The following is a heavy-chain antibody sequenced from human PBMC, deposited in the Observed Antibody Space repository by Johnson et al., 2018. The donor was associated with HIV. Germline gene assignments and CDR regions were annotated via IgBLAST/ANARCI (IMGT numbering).Heavy chain of an antibody. D-gene: IGHD2-2*01. J-gene: IGHJ3*01. CDR1: GFTFSSYG. CDR2: IQRKADGGTT. CDR3: SIDPIFLGYWYHSSP. V-gene: IGHV3-15*01. Sequence: VQLVESGGGVVQPGGSLRLSCAASGFTFSSYGMHWVRQAPGKGLEWIGRIQRKADGGTTDYAAPVKGRCSIPRDDSKTTVYLQMNSLKTDDTAVYFCSIDPIFLGYWYHSSPWGQGTMVTVSS.